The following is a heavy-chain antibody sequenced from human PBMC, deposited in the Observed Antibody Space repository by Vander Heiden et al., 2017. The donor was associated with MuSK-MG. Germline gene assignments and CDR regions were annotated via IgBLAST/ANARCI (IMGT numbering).Heavy chain of an antibody. V-gene: IGHV3-7*03. CDR3: AKDWGGMDV. CDR1: GFTFSSYW. J-gene: IGHJ6*02. Sequence: EVQLVESGGGLVQPGGSLRLSCAAPGFTFSSYWMNWVRQAPGKGLEWVANINQDGSEKYYVNSVEGRFTISRDNAKNSLYLQMNSLRAEDTAVYYCAKDWGGMDVWGQGTTVTVSS. D-gene: IGHD3-16*01. CDR2: INQDGSEK.